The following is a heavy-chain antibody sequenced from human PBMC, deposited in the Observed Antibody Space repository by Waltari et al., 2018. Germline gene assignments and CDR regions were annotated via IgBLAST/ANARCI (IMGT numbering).Heavy chain of an antibody. V-gene: IGHV3-21*01. D-gene: IGHD6-13*01. Sequence: EVQLVESGGGLVKPGGSLRLSCAASGFTFSRYSLHWVRPAPGQGLEWVSSISSSSTYIYYADSVKGRFTISRDNAKNSLYLQMNSLRAEDTAVYYCARDQGGGHRIAAAGSDYWGQGTLVTVSS. CDR1: GFTFSRYS. CDR3: ARDQGGGHRIAAAGSDY. J-gene: IGHJ4*02. CDR2: ISSSSTYI.